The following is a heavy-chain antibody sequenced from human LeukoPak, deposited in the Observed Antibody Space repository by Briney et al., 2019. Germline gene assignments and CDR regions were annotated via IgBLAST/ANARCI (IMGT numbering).Heavy chain of an antibody. CDR3: ANGGKAYCGGDCYGEYFQH. CDR1: GFTFSSYG. D-gene: IGHD2-21*02. J-gene: IGHJ1*01. Sequence: GSLRLSCAASGFTFSSYGMHWVRQAPGKGLEWVAVISYDGSNKYYADSVKGRFTISRDNSKNTLYLQMNSLRAEDTAVYYCANGGKAYCGGDCYGEYFQHWGQGTLVTVSS. V-gene: IGHV3-30*18. CDR2: ISYDGSNK.